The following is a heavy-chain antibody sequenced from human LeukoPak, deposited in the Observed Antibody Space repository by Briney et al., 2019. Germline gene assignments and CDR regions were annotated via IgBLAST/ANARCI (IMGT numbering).Heavy chain of an antibody. CDR2: IIPILGIA. Sequence: SVKVSCKASGGTFSSYAISWVRQAPGQGLEWMGRIIPILGIANYAQRFQGRVTITADKSTSTAYMELSSLRSEDTAVYYCARGGLFHSSGGYFDYWGQGTLVTVSS. D-gene: IGHD3-22*01. V-gene: IGHV1-69*04. J-gene: IGHJ4*02. CDR3: ARGGLFHSSGGYFDY. CDR1: GGTFSSYA.